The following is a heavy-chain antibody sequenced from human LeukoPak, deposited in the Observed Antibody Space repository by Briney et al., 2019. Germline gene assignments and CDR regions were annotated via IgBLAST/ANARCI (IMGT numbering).Heavy chain of an antibody. J-gene: IGHJ3*02. V-gene: IGHV1-18*01. Sequence: ASVKVSCKASGYTFTSYGISWVRQASGQGLEWMGWISAYNGNTNYAQKLQGRVTMTTDTSTSTAYMELRSLRSDDTAVYYCARAERITIFGVVIRTDAFDIWGQGTMVTVSS. CDR3: ARAERITIFGVVIRTDAFDI. CDR2: ISAYNGNT. D-gene: IGHD3-3*01. CDR1: GYTFTSYG.